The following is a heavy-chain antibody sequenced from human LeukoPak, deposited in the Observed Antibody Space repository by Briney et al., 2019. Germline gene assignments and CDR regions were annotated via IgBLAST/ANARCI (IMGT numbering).Heavy chain of an antibody. CDR1: GYTFTGYY. CDR2: INPNSGGT. J-gene: IGHJ5*02. Sequence: ASVKVSCKASGYTFTGYYMHWVRQAPGQGLEWMGWINPNSGGTNYAQKFQGRVTMTRDTSISTAYMELSRLRSDDTAVYYCARDLPGIKQWLVRPHNWFDPWGQGTRVTVSS. CDR3: ARDLPGIKQWLVRPHNWFDP. D-gene: IGHD6-19*01. V-gene: IGHV1-2*02.